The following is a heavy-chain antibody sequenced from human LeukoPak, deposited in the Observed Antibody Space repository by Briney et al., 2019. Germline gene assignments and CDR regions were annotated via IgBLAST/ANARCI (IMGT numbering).Heavy chain of an antibody. J-gene: IGHJ4*02. Sequence: GRSLRLSCAASGFAFSNAWMSWVRQAPGKGLEWVGRIKSKTDGGTTDYAAPVKGRFTISRDDSKNTLYLQMNSLKTEDTAVYYCTTGGVVVRAAMPDSWVDYWGQGTLVTVSS. V-gene: IGHV3-15*01. CDR2: IKSKTDGGTT. CDR3: TTGGVVVRAAMPDSWVDY. D-gene: IGHD2-2*01. CDR1: GFAFSNAW.